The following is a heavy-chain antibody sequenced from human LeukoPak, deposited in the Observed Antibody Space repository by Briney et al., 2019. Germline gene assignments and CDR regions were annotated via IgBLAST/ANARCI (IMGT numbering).Heavy chain of an antibody. Sequence: GGSLRLSCAASGFTFSSYGMHWVRQAPGKGLEWVAFIRYDGSNKYYADSVKGRFTISRDNSKNTLYLQMNSLRAEDTAVYYCARDRKKWLQLGALGYWGQGTLVTVSS. D-gene: IGHD5-24*01. J-gene: IGHJ4*02. CDR1: GFTFSSYG. CDR3: ARDRKKWLQLGALGY. CDR2: IRYDGSNK. V-gene: IGHV3-30*02.